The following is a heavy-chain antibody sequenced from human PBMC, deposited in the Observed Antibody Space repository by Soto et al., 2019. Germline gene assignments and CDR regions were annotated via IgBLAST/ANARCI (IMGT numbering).Heavy chain of an antibody. J-gene: IGHJ4*02. CDR2: ISYDGSNK. Sequence: QVQLVESGGGVVQPGRSLRLSCAASGFTFSSYGMHWVRQAPGKGLEWVAVISYDGSNKYYADSVKGRFTISRDNSKNTLYLQMNSLRAEDTAVYYCAKDMVTAIRMAFDYWGQGTLVTVSS. CDR3: AKDMVTAIRMAFDY. V-gene: IGHV3-30*18. CDR1: GFTFSSYG. D-gene: IGHD2-21*02.